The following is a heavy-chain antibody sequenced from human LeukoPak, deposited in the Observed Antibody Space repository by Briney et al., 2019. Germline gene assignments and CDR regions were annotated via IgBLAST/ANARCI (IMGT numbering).Heavy chain of an antibody. CDR2: ISSSGSTI. J-gene: IGHJ4*02. CDR1: GFTFSSYE. Sequence: GGSLRLSCAASGFTFSSYEMNWGRQATGKGLQWVSYISSSGSTIYYADSVKGRFTISRDNAKNTLYLQMNSLRAEDTAVYYCARRLDYDILTGFDYWGQGTLVTVSS. CDR3: ARRLDYDILTGFDY. V-gene: IGHV3-48*03. D-gene: IGHD3-9*01.